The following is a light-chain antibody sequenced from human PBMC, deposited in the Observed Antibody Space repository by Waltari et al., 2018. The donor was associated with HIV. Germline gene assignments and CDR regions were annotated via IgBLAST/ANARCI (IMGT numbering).Light chain of an antibody. J-gene: IGLJ2*01. Sequence: QSALTQPASVSVSPGQSITISCTGTSSDVGRYNLVSWYQQHPGKAPKLMIYEVTKRPAGVSNRFSGSKSGNTASLTISGLQAGDEADYYCCSYAGNTPVLFGGGTKMTVL. V-gene: IGLV2-23*02. CDR2: EVT. CDR3: CSYAGNTPVL. CDR1: SSDVGRYNL.